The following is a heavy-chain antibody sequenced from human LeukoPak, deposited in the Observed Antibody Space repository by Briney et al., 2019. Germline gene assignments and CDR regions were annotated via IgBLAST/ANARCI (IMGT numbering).Heavy chain of an antibody. Sequence: GASVKVSCKASGYTLTGYYMHWVRQAPGQGLEWMGWINPHSGDTNYAQKSQGRVTMTRDTSISTVYMELSSLRSDDTAVYYCARDGTYSYDSGDYWGQGTLVTVSS. D-gene: IGHD5-18*01. CDR3: ARDGTYSYDSGDY. J-gene: IGHJ4*02. V-gene: IGHV1-2*02. CDR1: GYTLTGYY. CDR2: INPHSGDT.